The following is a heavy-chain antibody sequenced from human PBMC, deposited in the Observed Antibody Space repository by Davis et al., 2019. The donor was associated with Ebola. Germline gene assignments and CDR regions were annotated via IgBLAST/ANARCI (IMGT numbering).Heavy chain of an antibody. CDR1: GGSFSGYY. Sequence: MPSETLSLTCAVYGGSFSGYYWSWIRQPPGKGLEWIGEINHSGSTNYNPSLKSRVTISVDTSKNQFSLKLSSVTAADTAVYYCARGRIAARPVSEWFDPWGQGTLVTVSS. CDR3: ARGRIAARPVSEWFDP. V-gene: IGHV4-34*01. J-gene: IGHJ5*02. CDR2: INHSGST. D-gene: IGHD6-6*01.